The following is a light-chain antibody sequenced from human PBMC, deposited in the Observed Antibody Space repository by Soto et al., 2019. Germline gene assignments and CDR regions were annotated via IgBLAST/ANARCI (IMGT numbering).Light chain of an antibody. Sequence: QSVLTQPPSASGSPGQSVTISCTGTSSDVGGYNYVSWYQQHPGKAPKLIIYEVNKRPSGVPDRFSGSKSGNTASLTVSGLQAEAEADYFCSSYAGSNRFEVGGGTKVTVL. J-gene: IGLJ2*01. CDR3: SSYAGSNRFE. CDR1: SSDVGGYNY. V-gene: IGLV2-8*01. CDR2: EVN.